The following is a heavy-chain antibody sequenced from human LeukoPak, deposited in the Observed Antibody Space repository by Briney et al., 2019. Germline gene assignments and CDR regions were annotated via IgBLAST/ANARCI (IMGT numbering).Heavy chain of an antibody. D-gene: IGHD6-19*01. J-gene: IGHJ4*02. V-gene: IGHV3-23*01. CDR1: GLTFSNYA. Sequence: GGSLRLSCAASGLTFSNYAMSWVRQAPGKGLEWVSSISGGGDDTYYADSVKGRFTISRDNSKNTLSLQMTSLRAEDTAVYYCAKDLHSSGWYGLDYWGQGTLVTVSS. CDR2: ISGGGDDT. CDR3: AKDLHSSGWYGLDY.